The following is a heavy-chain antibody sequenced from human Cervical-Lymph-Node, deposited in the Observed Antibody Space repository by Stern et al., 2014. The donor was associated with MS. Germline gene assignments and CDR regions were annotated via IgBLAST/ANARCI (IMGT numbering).Heavy chain of an antibody. J-gene: IGHJ4*02. CDR1: GDSISNDNW. Sequence: QVQLQESGPGLVRPSGTLSLTCAVSGDSISNDNWWSWVRQPPGKGLEWIGEVYHTGSANYAPSLKSRVTMSVDKSKNQFSLRLTSMTAADTAVYYCARDQGFQLMNSWGQGTLVIVSS. D-gene: IGHD2-2*01. CDR2: VYHTGSA. CDR3: ARDQGFQLMNS. V-gene: IGHV4-4*02.